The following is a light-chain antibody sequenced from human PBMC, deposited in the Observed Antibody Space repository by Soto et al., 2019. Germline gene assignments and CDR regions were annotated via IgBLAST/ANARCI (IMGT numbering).Light chain of an antibody. CDR1: QSVSRY. CDR2: DAS. CDR3: QQRTNWLWT. V-gene: IGKV3-11*01. Sequence: EIVLTQSPATLSLSPGERATLSCRASQSVSRYLAWYQQKPGQAPRLLIYDASNRATGIPARFSGSGSGTDFTLTISSLEPEDFAVYYCQQRTNWLWTFGQGTKVE. J-gene: IGKJ1*01.